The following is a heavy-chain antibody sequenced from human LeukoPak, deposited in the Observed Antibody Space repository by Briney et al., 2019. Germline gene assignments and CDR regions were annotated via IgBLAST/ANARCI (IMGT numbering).Heavy chain of an antibody. CDR1: GYTFTSYG. CDR3: GRGLRGGGDY. J-gene: IGHJ4*02. CDR2: ISAYNGNT. Sequence: ASVKVSCKASGYTFTSYGISWVRQAPGQGLEWMGWISAYNGNTNYAQKLQDRVTMTTDTSTSTAYMELRSLRSGDTGVYCWGRGLRGGGDYWGQGNLVTVSS. V-gene: IGHV1-18*01. D-gene: IGHD3-16*01.